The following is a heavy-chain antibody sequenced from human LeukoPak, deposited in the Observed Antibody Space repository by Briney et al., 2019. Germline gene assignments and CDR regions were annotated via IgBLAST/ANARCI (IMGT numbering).Heavy chain of an antibody. V-gene: IGHV3-66*01. CDR3: ARDAEGIDAFDI. Sequence: QPGGSLRLSCAASGFTVSSNYMSWVRQAPGKGLEWVSVIYSGGSTYYADSVKGRFTISRDNSKNTLYFQMNSLRAEHTAVYYCARDAEGIDAFDIWGQGTMVTVSS. J-gene: IGHJ3*02. CDR2: IYSGGST. CDR1: GFTVSSNY.